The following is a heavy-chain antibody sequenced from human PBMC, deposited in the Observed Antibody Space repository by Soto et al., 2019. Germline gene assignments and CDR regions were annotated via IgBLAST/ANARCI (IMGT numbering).Heavy chain of an antibody. CDR3: AREVSSSATSGSYDEDLFDI. Sequence: PSETLSLTCVVNGGSFSGYYWNWIRQPPGKGLEWVGQVSHSGNINYNPSLKSRVTMSVDKSKSQFSLKLTSVTAADTAAYYCAREVSSSATSGSYDEDLFDICGRGTLVTVSS. CDR2: VSHSGNI. D-gene: IGHD3-22*01. CDR1: GGSFSGYY. V-gene: IGHV4-34*01. J-gene: IGHJ4*02.